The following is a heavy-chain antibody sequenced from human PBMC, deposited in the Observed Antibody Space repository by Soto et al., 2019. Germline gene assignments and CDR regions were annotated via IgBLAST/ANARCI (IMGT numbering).Heavy chain of an antibody. D-gene: IGHD2-2*01. J-gene: IGHJ6*02. CDR1: GFTFSGYG. Sequence: QVQLVESGGGVVQPGRSLRLSCAASGFTFSGYGMHWVRQAPGKGLEWVAVISYDGSNKYYADSVKGRFTISRDNSKKPLYLQINSLRAEDTAVYYCAKDARYCISTSCYKYTSSKGMDVWAKGPRSPSP. CDR2: ISYDGSNK. CDR3: AKDARYCISTSCYKYTSSKGMDV. V-gene: IGHV3-30*18.